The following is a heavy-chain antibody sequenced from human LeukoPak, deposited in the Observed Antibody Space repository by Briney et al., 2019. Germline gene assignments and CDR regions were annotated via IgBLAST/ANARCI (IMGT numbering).Heavy chain of an antibody. D-gene: IGHD3-10*01. CDR2: INPNSGGT. CDR3: ARKDQLTRYSGLQAPSNYYYYGMDV. V-gene: IGHV1-2*02. CDR1: GYTFTGYY. Sequence: ASVKVSCKASGYTFTGYYMHWVRQAPGQGLEWMGWINPNSGGTNYAQKFQGRVTMTRDTSISTAYMELSRLRSDDTAVYYCARKDQLTRYSGLQAPSNYYYYGMDVWGQGTTVTVSS. J-gene: IGHJ6*02.